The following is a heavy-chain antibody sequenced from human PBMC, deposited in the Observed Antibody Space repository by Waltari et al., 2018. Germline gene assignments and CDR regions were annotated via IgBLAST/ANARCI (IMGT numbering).Heavy chain of an antibody. V-gene: IGHV3-64D*06. CDR3: VKAELTRTLFGLAPHY. CDR1: EFISQIYL. J-gene: IGHJ4*02. D-gene: IGHD1-7*01. Sequence: VKLVESGGGLVQSGGSLRLSCSAFEFISQIYLSHWFRQAPGKSLQHISAITPNGDNTYYTDSVKGRFTISRDNSRDTLYLQMTSLRPEDTATYYCVKAELTRTLFGLAPHYWGQGTLVTVSS. CDR2: ITPNGDNT.